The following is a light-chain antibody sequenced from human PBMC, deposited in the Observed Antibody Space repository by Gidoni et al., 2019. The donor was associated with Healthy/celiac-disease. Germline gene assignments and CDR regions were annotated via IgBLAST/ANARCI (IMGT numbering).Light chain of an antibody. CDR3: MQALQTPIT. CDR1: QSLLHSNGYNY. V-gene: IGKV2-28*01. J-gene: IGKJ5*01. CDR2: LGS. Sequence: DLVMTQSPISMPVTPGEPASISCRSSQSLLHSNGYNYLDWYLQKPGQSPQLLIYLGSNRDSGVPDRFSGSGSGTDFTLKISRVEAEDVGVYYCMQALQTPITFGQGTRLEIK.